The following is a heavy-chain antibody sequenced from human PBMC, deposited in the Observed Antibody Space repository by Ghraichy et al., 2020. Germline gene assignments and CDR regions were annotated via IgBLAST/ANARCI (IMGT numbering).Heavy chain of an antibody. Sequence: GESLNISCAASGFTFSSHGMHWVRQAPGKGLQWVAVISYDATNRYYTDSVQGRFTISRENSKNTLYLQMNSLRPEDTAVYYCARGSGAVAPFDYWGRGILVTVSS. J-gene: IGHJ4*02. CDR1: GFTFSSHG. V-gene: IGHV3-30*03. CDR3: ARGSGAVAPFDY. CDR2: ISYDATNR. D-gene: IGHD6-19*01.